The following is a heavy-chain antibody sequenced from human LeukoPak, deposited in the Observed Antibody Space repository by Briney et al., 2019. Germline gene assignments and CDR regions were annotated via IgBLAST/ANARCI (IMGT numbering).Heavy chain of an antibody. V-gene: IGHV1-18*01. CDR2: ISAYNGNT. Sequence: ASVKVSCKASGYTFTSYGISWARQAPGQGLEWMGWISAYNGNTNYAQKLQGRVTMTTDTSTSTAYMELRSLRSDDTAVYYCARAVYSSSWSHYYYYYMDVWGKGTTVTVSS. D-gene: IGHD6-13*01. CDR1: GYTFTSYG. CDR3: ARAVYSSSWSHYYYYYMDV. J-gene: IGHJ6*03.